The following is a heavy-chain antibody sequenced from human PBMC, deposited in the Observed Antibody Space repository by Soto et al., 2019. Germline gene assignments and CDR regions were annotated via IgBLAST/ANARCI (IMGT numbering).Heavy chain of an antibody. J-gene: IGHJ6*02. Sequence: QVQLVQSGAEVKKPGSSVKVSCKASGGTFSSYVVSWVRQAPGQGLEWMGGIIPFFGTPNYAQWFQGRVTISADESTSTVYMELSSLTSEDTAVYYCARAIVPALYYCYGMDVWGQGTTVTVSS. D-gene: IGHD2-2*01. CDR3: ARAIVPALYYCYGMDV. V-gene: IGHV1-69*01. CDR1: GGTFSSYV. CDR2: IIPFFGTP.